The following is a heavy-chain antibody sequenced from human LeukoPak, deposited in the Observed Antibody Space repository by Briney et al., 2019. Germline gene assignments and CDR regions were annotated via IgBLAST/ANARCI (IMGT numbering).Heavy chain of an antibody. D-gene: IGHD3-22*01. V-gene: IGHV3-23*01. Sequence: GGSLRLSCAASGFTFSSYAMSWVRQAPGKGLEWVSAISGSGGSTYYADSVKGRFTISRDNSKNTLYLQMNSLRAEDTAVYYCAKAGGYYDSSGCAFDYWGQGTLVTVSS. J-gene: IGHJ4*02. CDR2: ISGSGGST. CDR1: GFTFSSYA. CDR3: AKAGGYYDSSGCAFDY.